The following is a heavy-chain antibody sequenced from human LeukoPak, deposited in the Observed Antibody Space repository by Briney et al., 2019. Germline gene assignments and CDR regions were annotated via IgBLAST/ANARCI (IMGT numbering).Heavy chain of an antibody. CDR3: ARGGSSSSWPFYY. Sequence: TSETLPLTCTVSGGSISSYHWSWIRQPPGKELEWIGYIHYSGSTNYNPSLKSRVTMSVDTSKNQFSLKLTSVTAADTAVYYCARGGSSSSWPFYYWGQGTLVTVSS. V-gene: IGHV4-59*01. J-gene: IGHJ4*02. D-gene: IGHD6-13*01. CDR1: GGSISSYH. CDR2: IHYSGST.